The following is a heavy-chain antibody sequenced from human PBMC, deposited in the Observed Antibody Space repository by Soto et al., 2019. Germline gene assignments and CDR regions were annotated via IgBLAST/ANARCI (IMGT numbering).Heavy chain of an antibody. CDR2: INAGNGNT. CDR3: ARDLGGWPDY. CDR1: GYTFTSYA. V-gene: IGHV1-3*01. J-gene: IGHJ4*02. D-gene: IGHD6-19*01. Sequence: QVQLVQSGAEVKKPGASVKVSCKASGYTFTSYAIHWVRQAPGQGLEWMGWINAGNGNTKYSQKFQDRVTITRDTSASAAYMELSSLRSEDTAVYYCARDLGGWPDYWGQGTLVTVSS.